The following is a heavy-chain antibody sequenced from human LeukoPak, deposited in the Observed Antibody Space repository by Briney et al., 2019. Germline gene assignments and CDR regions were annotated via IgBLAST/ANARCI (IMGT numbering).Heavy chain of an antibody. CDR2: ISGSGGST. CDR1: GFTFSSYA. V-gene: IGHV3-23*01. Sequence: PGGSLGLSCAASGFTFSSYAMSWVRQAPGKGLEWVSAISGSGGSTYYADSVKGRFTISRDNSKNTLYLQMNSLRAEDTAVYYCAKGGRIVVPRKYYYYGMDVWGQGTTVTVSS. J-gene: IGHJ6*02. CDR3: AKGGRIVVPRKYYYYGMDV. D-gene: IGHD2-2*01.